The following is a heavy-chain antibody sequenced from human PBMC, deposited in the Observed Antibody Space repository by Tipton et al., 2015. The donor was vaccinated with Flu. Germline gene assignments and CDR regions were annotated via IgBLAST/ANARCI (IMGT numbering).Heavy chain of an antibody. D-gene: IGHD3-22*01. Sequence: SLRLSCATSGFSFSGYAMYWVRQAPGKGLEWVCSISGSGDTALYADSVKGRFTVSRDNAKNTLYLQMNSLRAEDTAVYYCARDKYYYDTSANTLDYWGQGTLVTVSS. CDR1: GFSFSGYA. CDR2: ISGSGDTA. J-gene: IGHJ4*02. CDR3: ARDKYYYDTSANTLDY. V-gene: IGHV3-23*01.